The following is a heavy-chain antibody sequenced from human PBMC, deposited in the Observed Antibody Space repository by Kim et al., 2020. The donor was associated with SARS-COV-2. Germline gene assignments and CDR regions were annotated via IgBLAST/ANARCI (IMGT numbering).Heavy chain of an antibody. V-gene: IGHV1-18*01. Sequence: ASGKVSCKASGYTFTSYGISWVRQAPGQGLEWMGWISAYNGNTNYAQKLQGRVTMTTDTSTSTAYMELRSLRSDDTAVYYCARSPSGSYYKGAFDIWGQGTMVTVSS. CDR2: ISAYNGNT. J-gene: IGHJ3*02. CDR3: ARSPSGSYYKGAFDI. CDR1: GYTFTSYG. D-gene: IGHD1-26*01.